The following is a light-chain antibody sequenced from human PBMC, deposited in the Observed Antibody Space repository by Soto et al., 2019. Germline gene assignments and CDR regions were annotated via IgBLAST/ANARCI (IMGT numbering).Light chain of an antibody. J-gene: IGKJ2*01. CDR1: QSVSSSY. V-gene: IGKV3-20*01. Sequence: EIVLTQSPGTLSLSPGERATLSCRASQSVSSSYFAGYQQKPGQAPRLLIYGASSRATGIPDRFSGSGSGTDFTLTISRLEPEDFAVYYCQQYDSSPRTFGQGTKLEIK. CDR3: QQYDSSPRT. CDR2: GAS.